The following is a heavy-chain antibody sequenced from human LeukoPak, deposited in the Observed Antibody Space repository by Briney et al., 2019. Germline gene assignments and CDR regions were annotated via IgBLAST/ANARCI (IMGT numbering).Heavy chain of an antibody. CDR3: AKSSGWYGFDY. CDR1: GFTFSSYG. Sequence: GGSLRLSCAASGFTFSSYGMHWVRQAPGKGLEWVAVISYDGSNKYYADSVKGRFTISRDNSKNTLYLQMNSLRAEDTAVYYCAKSSGWYGFDYWGQGTLVTVSS. D-gene: IGHD6-19*01. CDR2: ISYDGSNK. J-gene: IGHJ4*02. V-gene: IGHV3-30*18.